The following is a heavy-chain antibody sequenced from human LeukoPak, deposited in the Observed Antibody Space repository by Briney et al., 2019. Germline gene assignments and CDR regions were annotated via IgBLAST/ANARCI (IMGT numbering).Heavy chain of an antibody. CDR1: GGSISSSSYY. CDR3: ARQVATMEAFDI. D-gene: IGHD5-12*01. CDR2: IYYSGST. Sequence: SETLSLTRTVSGGSISSSSYYWGWIRQPPGKGLEWIGSIYYSGSTYYNPSLKSRVTISVDTSKNQFSLKLSSVTAADTAVYYCARQVATMEAFDIWGQGTMVTVSS. J-gene: IGHJ3*02. V-gene: IGHV4-39*01.